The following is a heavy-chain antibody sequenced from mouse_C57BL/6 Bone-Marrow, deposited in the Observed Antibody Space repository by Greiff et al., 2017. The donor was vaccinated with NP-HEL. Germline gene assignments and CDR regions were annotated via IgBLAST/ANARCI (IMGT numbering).Heavy chain of an antibody. D-gene: IGHD2-12*01. CDR1: GFTFSSYA. Sequence: EVNVVESGGGLVKPGGSLKLSCAASGFTFSSYAMSWVRQTPEKRLEWVATISDGGSYTYYPDNVKGRFTISRDNAKNNLYLQMSHLKSEDTAMYYCARDYSSAWFAYWGQGTLVTVSA. CDR2: ISDGGSYT. J-gene: IGHJ3*01. V-gene: IGHV5-4*01. CDR3: ARDYSSAWFAY.